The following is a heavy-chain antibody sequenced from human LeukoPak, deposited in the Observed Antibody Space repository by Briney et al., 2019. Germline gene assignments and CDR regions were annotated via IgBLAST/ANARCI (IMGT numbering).Heavy chain of an antibody. V-gene: IGHV3-21*01. J-gene: IGHJ4*02. CDR2: ISRSGGST. Sequence: GGSLRLSCVASGFIFTYSNLNWVRPAPGKGLEWVSSISRSGGSTYYADSVKGRFTISRDNAKNSLYLQMNSLRAEDTAVYFCVRGDRRDYWGQGTLVSVSS. CDR1: GFIFTYSN. CDR3: VRGDRRDY. D-gene: IGHD3-22*01.